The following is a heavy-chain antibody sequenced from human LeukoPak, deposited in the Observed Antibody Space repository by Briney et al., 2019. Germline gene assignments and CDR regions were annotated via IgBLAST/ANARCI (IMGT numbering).Heavy chain of an antibody. CDR2: ISYDGSNK. D-gene: IGHD3-22*01. V-gene: IGHV3-30*18. CDR1: GFTFSSHG. J-gene: IGHJ4*02. CDR3: AKDSHYYDSSGYPDY. Sequence: GGSLRLSCAASGFTFSSHGMHWVRQAPGKGLEWVAVISYDGSNKYYADSVKGRFTISRDNSKNTLYLQMNSLRAEDTAVYYCAKDSHYYDSSGYPDYWGQGTLVTVPS.